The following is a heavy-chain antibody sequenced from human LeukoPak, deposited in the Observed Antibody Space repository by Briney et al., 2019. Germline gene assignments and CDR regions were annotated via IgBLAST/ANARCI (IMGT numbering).Heavy chain of an antibody. V-gene: IGHV1-24*01. D-gene: IGHD3-10*01. CDR3: ATAIWSIRGVPRGYFDY. CDR1: GYTHTELS. CDR2: FDPEDGET. J-gene: IGHJ4*02. Sequence: ASVKVSCKVSGYTHTELSMHWVRQAPGKGLEWMGGFDPEDGETIYAQKFQGRVTMTEDTSTDTAYMELSSLRSEDTAVYYCATAIWSIRGVPRGYFDYWGQGTLVTVSS.